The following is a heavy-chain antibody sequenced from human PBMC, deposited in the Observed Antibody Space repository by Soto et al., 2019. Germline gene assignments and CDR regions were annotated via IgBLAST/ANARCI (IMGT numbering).Heavy chain of an antibody. D-gene: IGHD1-26*01. J-gene: IGHJ5*02. CDR3: AKNQGVELVPLATVDWFDP. Sequence: GGSLRLSCAASGFIFENFGMSWVRQAPGKGLEWISSISGSGLKKYYADSVKGRFTISRVNSKSTVYLELNNLSAEDTAVYHCAKNQGVELVPLATVDWFDPWGQGSVVTVSS. CDR2: ISGSGLKK. CDR1: GFIFENFG. V-gene: IGHV3-23*01.